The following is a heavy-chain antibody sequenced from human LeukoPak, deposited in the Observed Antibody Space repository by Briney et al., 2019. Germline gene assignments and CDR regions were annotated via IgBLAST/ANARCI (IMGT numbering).Heavy chain of an antibody. J-gene: IGHJ3*02. CDR2: INHSGST. Sequence: PSETLSLTCAVYGGSFSGYYWSWIRQPPGKGLEWIGEINHSGSTNYNASLKSRVTISVDTSKNQFSLKLSSVTAADTAVYYCASQIAVLDAFDIWGQGTMVTVSS. CDR3: ASQIAVLDAFDI. D-gene: IGHD6-19*01. V-gene: IGHV4-34*01. CDR1: GGSFSGYY.